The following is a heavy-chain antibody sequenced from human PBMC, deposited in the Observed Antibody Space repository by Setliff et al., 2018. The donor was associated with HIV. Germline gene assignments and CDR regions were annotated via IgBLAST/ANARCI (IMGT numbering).Heavy chain of an antibody. CDR2: IYTSGRT. J-gene: IGHJ4*02. CDR3: ASLFHDTSAPWLYYFDY. V-gene: IGHV4-4*07. D-gene: IGHD3-22*01. Sequence: ETLSLTCTVSGGSISSHYWSWIRQPAGKGLEWIGLIYTSGRTNYNPSLKSRVTISVDRSKNQFSLNLSSVTAADTALYYCASLFHDTSAPWLYYFDYWGQGTLVTVSS. CDR1: GGSISSHY.